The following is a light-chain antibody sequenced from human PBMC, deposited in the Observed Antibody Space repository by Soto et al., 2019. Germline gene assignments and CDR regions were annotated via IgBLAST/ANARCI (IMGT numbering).Light chain of an antibody. Sequence: DIQMTQFPLSLSASVGVRVTITCRASQTIRSHLNWYQQKPGEAPKIVIYATSTLQSGVPSRFNGSVSGTDFTLTISSLQPEDFATYYCQQTYRTPLTFGGGTKVEIK. J-gene: IGKJ4*01. CDR3: QQTYRTPLT. V-gene: IGKV1-39*01. CDR1: QTIRSH. CDR2: ATS.